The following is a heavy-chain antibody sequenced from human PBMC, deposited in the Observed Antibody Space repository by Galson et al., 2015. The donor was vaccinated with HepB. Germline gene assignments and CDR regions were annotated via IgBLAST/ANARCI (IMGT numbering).Heavy chain of an antibody. Sequence: SVKVSCKASGYSFMSYGITWVRQAPGQGLERIGWISGYNGDTNYAQKLQDRLIMTTDTSPNTAHMELRRLRADDTAVYYCARDRDVADRPHLDSWGQGTLVTVSS. J-gene: IGHJ4*02. CDR3: ARDRDVADRPHLDS. CDR2: ISGYNGDT. D-gene: IGHD6-6*01. V-gene: IGHV1-18*04. CDR1: GYSFMSYG.